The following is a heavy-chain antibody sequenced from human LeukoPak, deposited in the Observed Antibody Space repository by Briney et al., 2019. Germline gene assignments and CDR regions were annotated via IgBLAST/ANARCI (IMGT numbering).Heavy chain of an antibody. CDR3: ARRRDSGSLQHFDY. CDR2: IRYDGSNK. V-gene: IGHV3-30*02. CDR1: GFTFSSYG. D-gene: IGHD1-26*01. Sequence: GGSLRLSCAASGFTFSSYGMHWVRQAPGKGLEWVAFIRYDGSNKYYADSVKGRFTISRDNSKNTLYLQMNSLRAEDTAVYYCARRRDSGSLQHFDYWGQGTLVTVSS. J-gene: IGHJ4*02.